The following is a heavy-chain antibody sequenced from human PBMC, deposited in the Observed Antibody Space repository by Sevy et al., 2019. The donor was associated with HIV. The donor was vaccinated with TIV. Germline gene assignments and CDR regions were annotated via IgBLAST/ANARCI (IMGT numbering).Heavy chain of an antibody. Sequence: ASVKVSCKASGYTFTSYGISWVRQAPGQGLEWMGWISAYNGNTNYGQKLQGRVTMTTDTSTSTAYMELRSLRSDDTAMYYCARDQIVGATTSSFDYWGLGTLVTVSS. J-gene: IGHJ4*02. CDR2: ISAYNGNT. V-gene: IGHV1-18*01. D-gene: IGHD1-26*01. CDR3: ARDQIVGATTSSFDY. CDR1: GYTFTSYG.